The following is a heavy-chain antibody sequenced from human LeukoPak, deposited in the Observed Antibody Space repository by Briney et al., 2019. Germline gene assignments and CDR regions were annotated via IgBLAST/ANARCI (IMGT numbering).Heavy chain of an antibody. CDR2: IQYDGSNE. V-gene: IGHV3-30*02. Sequence: PGGSLRLSCAASGFTFSSYGMHWVRQAPGKGLEWVAYIQYDGSNEQYAHSVKGRFTISRDNSKNTLYLQMNSLRAEDTAVYYCAKSPRIAAANHWGQGTLVTVSS. D-gene: IGHD6-13*01. CDR1: GFTFSSYG. J-gene: IGHJ4*02. CDR3: AKSPRIAAANH.